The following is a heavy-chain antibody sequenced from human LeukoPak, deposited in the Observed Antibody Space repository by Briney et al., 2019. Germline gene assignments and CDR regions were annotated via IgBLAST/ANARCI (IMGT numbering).Heavy chain of an antibody. D-gene: IGHD5-18*01. CDR2: INAGNGNT. J-gene: IGHJ4*02. V-gene: IGHV1-3*01. CDR3: ARVVDVNTYGLFDY. CDR1: GYTFTSYA. Sequence: ASVKVSCKASGYTFTSYAMHWVRQAPGQRLEWMGWINAGNGNTKYSQKFQGRVTITRDTSASTAYMELSSLRSEDTAVYYCARVVDVNTYGLFDYWGQGTLVTVSS.